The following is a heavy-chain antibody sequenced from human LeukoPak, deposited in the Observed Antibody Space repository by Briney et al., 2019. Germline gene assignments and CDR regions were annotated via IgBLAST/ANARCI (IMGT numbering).Heavy chain of an antibody. CDR1: GFTFSSYA. CDR3: ARLGLDYYDSSGYSFDY. J-gene: IGHJ4*02. CDR2: ISGSGGST. V-gene: IGHV3-23*01. D-gene: IGHD3-22*01. Sequence: GGSLRLSCAASGFTFSSYAMSWVRQAPGKGLEWVSAISGSGGSTYYADSVRGRFTISRDNSKNTLYLQMNSLRAEDTAVYYCARLGLDYYDSSGYSFDYWGQGTLVTVSS.